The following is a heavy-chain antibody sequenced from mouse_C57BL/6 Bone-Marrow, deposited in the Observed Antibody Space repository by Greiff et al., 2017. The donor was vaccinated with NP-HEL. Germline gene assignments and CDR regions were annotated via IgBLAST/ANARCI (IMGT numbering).Heavy chain of an antibody. CDR1: GFTFSDYY. J-gene: IGHJ3*01. CDR2: ISNGGGST. V-gene: IGHV5-12*01. D-gene: IGHD1-1*01. Sequence: DVKLVESGGGLVQPGGSLKLSCAASGFTFSDYYMYWVRQTPEKRLEWVAYISNGGGSTYYPDTVKGRFTISRDNAKNTLYLQMSRLKSEDTAMYYCARRSYYGSSYDAYWGQGTLVTVSA. CDR3: ARRSYYGSSYDAY.